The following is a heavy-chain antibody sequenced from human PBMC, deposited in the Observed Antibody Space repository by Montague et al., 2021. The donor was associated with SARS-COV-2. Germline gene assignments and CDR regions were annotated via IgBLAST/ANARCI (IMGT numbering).Heavy chain of an antibody. CDR1: GGSFSNYY. CDR2: IYYSGST. CDR3: ARDKPDYDFWPGYGMDV. Sequence: SETLSLTCAISGGSFSNYYWSWIRQPPGKGLEWIGYIYYSGSTNYNPSLKSRVTISVDTSKNQFSLKLSSVTAADTAVYYCARDKPDYDFWPGYGMDVWGQGTTVTVSS. J-gene: IGHJ6*02. V-gene: IGHV4-59*01. D-gene: IGHD3-3*01.